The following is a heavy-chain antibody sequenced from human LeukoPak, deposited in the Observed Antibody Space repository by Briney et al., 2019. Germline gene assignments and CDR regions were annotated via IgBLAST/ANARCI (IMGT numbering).Heavy chain of an antibody. Sequence: GGSLRLSCAASGFTFTSHCMAWVRQAPGKGLEWVAYIHHDGSQENYADSVKGRFTLSRDNAKNSLYLQMNSLRAEDTAVYYCARYGGSYLDYWGQGTLVTVSS. CDR2: IHHDGSQE. V-gene: IGHV3-7*05. D-gene: IGHD1-26*01. CDR3: ARYGGSYLDY. J-gene: IGHJ4*02. CDR1: GFTFTSHC.